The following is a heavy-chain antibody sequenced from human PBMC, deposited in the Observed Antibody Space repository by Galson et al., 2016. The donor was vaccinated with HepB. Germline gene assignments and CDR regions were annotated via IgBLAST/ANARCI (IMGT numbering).Heavy chain of an antibody. J-gene: IGHJ3*02. V-gene: IGHV3-64*01. Sequence: SLRLSCAASGFTFSSYAMHWVRQAPGMGLEYVSAISSHGGSTYYANSVKGRFTISRDNSKNMLYLQMGSLRTEDMAVYYCARRGVQLERRSAFDIWGQGTMVTVPS. D-gene: IGHD1-1*01. CDR2: ISSHGGST. CDR1: GFTFSSYA. CDR3: ARRGVQLERRSAFDI.